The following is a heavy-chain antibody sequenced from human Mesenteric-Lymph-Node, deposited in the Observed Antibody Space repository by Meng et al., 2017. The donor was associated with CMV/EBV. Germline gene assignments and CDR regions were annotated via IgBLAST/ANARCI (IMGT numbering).Heavy chain of an antibody. CDR3: ARVGVGYCSSTSCYPNWFDP. Sequence: SVKVSCKASGGTFSSYAISWVRQAPGQGLEWMGGIIPILGIANYAQKFQGRVTITADKSTSTAYMELSNLRSEDTAVYYCARVGVGYCSSTSCYPNWFDPWGQGTLVTVSS. CDR2: IIPILGIA. D-gene: IGHD2-2*01. CDR1: GGTFSSYA. V-gene: IGHV1-69*10. J-gene: IGHJ5*02.